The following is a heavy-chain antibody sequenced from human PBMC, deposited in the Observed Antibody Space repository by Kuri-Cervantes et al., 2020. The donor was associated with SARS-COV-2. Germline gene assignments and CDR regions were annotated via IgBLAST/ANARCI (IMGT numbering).Heavy chain of an antibody. Sequence: GSLRLSCAVYGGSFSGYYWSWIRQPPGKGLEWIGEINHSGSTNYNPSLKSRVTISVDTSKNQFSLKLSSVTAADTAVYYRARGRDKRYSSGSYYYYGMDVWGQGTTVTVSS. CDR2: INHSGST. J-gene: IGHJ6*02. CDR3: ARGRDKRYSSGSYYYYGMDV. CDR1: GGSFSGYY. D-gene: IGHD6-19*01. V-gene: IGHV4-34*01.